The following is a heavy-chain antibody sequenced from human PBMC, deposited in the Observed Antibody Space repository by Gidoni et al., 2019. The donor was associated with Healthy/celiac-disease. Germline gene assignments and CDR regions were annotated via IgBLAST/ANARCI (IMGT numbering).Heavy chain of an antibody. J-gene: IGHJ4*02. V-gene: IGHV3-33*01. D-gene: IGHD5-18*01. CDR1: GFTFSSYG. CDR3: AREIYGYSYGYDY. CDR2: IWYDGSNK. Sequence: QVQLVESGGGVVQPGRSLRLSCAASGFTFSSYGMHWVRQAPGKGLEWVAVIWYDGSNKYYADSVKGRFTISRDNSKNTLYLQMNSLRAEDTAVYYCAREIYGYSYGYDYWGQGTLVTVSS.